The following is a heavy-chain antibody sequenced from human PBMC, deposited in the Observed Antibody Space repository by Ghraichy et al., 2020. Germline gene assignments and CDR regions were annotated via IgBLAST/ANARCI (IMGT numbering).Heavy chain of an antibody. Sequence: GGSLRLSCAASGFTFSSSPMTWVRQAPEKGLEWVASISGTGASANYADSVKGRFTISRDNSKNTLYLQINSLIAEDTAVYYCVGGWSTGVQGTLVTVSS. CDR2: ISGTGASA. V-gene: IGHV3-23*01. CDR1: GFTFSSSP. J-gene: IGHJ4*02. D-gene: IGHD6-19*01. CDR3: VGGWST.